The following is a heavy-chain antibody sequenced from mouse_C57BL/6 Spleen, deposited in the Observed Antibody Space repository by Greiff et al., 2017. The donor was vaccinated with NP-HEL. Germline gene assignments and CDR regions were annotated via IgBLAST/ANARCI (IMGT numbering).Heavy chain of an antibody. CDR2: IYPGSGST. CDR3: ARRGYGSGAWFAY. V-gene: IGHV1-55*01. J-gene: IGHJ3*01. Sequence: QVQLQQPGAELVKPGASVKMSCKASGYTFTSYWITWVKQRPGQGLEWIGDIYPGSGSTHYNEKFKSKATLTVDTSSSTAYMQLSSLTSEDSAVYYCARRGYGSGAWFAYWGQGTLVTVSA. D-gene: IGHD1-1*01. CDR1: GYTFTSYW.